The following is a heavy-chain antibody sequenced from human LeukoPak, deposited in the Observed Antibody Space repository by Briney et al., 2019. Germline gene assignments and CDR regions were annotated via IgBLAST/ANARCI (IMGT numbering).Heavy chain of an antibody. J-gene: IGHJ4*02. CDR1: GFTFSDYF. V-gene: IGHV3-11*04. CDR2: INSAGDNI. D-gene: IGHD1-26*01. CDR3: ATSRVFYY. Sequence: PGGSLRLSCVASGFTFSDYFMSWIRQAPGKGLEWLSFINSAGDNIYYADSVKGRFTISRDNGKKTLYLEMNSLRMEDTAIYYCATSRVFYYWGQGTLVTVSS.